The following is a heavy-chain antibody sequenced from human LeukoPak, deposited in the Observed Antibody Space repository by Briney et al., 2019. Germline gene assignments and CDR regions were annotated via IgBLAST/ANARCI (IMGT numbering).Heavy chain of an antibody. CDR2: INTSGTT. CDR1: GGSISTGSYY. CDR3: ARGGTTYYDTNGFYYTIHYPYMDV. D-gene: IGHD3-22*01. J-gene: IGHJ6*03. Sequence: SETLSLTCTVSGGSISTGSYYWSWIRQPAGKGLEWIGRINTSGTTIYNPSLKSRVTISLDTSKNQFSLRLSSVTAADTAVYYCARGGTTYYDTNGFYYTIHYPYMDVWGKGTTVTISS. V-gene: IGHV4-61*02.